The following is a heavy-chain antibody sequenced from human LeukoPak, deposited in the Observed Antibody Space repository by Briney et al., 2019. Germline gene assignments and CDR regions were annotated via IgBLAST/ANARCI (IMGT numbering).Heavy chain of an antibody. CDR2: IHTTGNI. J-gene: IGHJ5*02. Sequence: SETLSLTCTVSGGSISSSYWSWIRQPPGKGLEWIGYIHTTGNINYTPSLNSRVTMSMDTSKSQFSLKLSSVTAADTAVYYCARLVVTSSANWFDPWGQGTLALVSS. CDR1: GGSISSSY. D-gene: IGHD2-21*02. V-gene: IGHV4-4*09. CDR3: ARLVVTSSANWFDP.